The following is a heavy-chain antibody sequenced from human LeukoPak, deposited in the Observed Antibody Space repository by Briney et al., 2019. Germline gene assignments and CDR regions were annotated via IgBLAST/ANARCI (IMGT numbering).Heavy chain of an antibody. CDR3: ARSITMVRGVLP. D-gene: IGHD3-10*01. CDR1: GGSFSGYY. Sequence: PSETLSLTCAVYGGSFSGYYWSWIRQPPAKGLEWIGEINHSGSTNYNPSLESRFTISVDTSKNQCCLDLSSVTAAETAVYYCARSITMVRGVLPWGQGTLVAVSS. J-gene: IGHJ5*02. V-gene: IGHV4-34*01. CDR2: INHSGST.